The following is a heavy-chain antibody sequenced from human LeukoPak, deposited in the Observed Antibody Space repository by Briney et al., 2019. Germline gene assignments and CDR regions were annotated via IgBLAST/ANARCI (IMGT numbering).Heavy chain of an antibody. J-gene: IGHJ6*03. CDR1: GFTFSSYS. CDR3: AREAPGTIFGVVIIREKYYYYYYMDV. CDR2: IKQDGSEK. D-gene: IGHD3-3*01. Sequence: PGGSLRLSCAASGFTFSSYSMNWVRQAPGKGLEWVANIKQDGSEKYYVDSVKGRFTISRDNAKNSLYLQMNSLRAEDTAVYYCAREAPGTIFGVVIIREKYYYYYYMDVWGKGTTVTVSS. V-gene: IGHV3-7*01.